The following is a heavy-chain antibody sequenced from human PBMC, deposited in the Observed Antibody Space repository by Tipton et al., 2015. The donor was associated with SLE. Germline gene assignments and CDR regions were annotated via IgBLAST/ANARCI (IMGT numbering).Heavy chain of an antibody. D-gene: IGHD2/OR15-2a*01. J-gene: IGHJ6*02. Sequence: GLVKPSETLSLTCTVSGGSISSYYWSWIRQPPGKGLEWIAYIYYSGSTNYNPSLKSRVTISVDTSKNQFSMKLSSVTAADTAVYYCASSRYYYYGMDVWGQGTTVTVSS. CDR3: ASSRYYYYGMDV. CDR1: GGSISSYY. V-gene: IGHV4-59*01. CDR2: IYYSGST.